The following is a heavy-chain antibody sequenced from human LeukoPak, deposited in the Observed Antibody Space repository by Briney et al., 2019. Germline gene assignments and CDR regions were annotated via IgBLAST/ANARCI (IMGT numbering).Heavy chain of an antibody. D-gene: IGHD1-26*01. CDR2: LYDSVSP. Sequence: NPSETLSLTCTVPGGSISGFYWSWIRQPPGKGLEWIGYLYDSVSPNYNPSLKSRVTISVDTSKNQFSLKLTSVTAADTALYYCARGGDWELLPGDFWGQGTLVIVSS. CDR3: ARGGDWELLPGDF. J-gene: IGHJ4*02. CDR1: GGSISGFY. V-gene: IGHV4-59*01.